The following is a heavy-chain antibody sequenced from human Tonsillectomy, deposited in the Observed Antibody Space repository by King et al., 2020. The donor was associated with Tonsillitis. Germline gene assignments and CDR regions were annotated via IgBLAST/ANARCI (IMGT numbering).Heavy chain of an antibody. J-gene: IGHJ4*01. Sequence: VQLVESGGGVVQPGRSLRLSCAAXGFAFXSXGMHWVRQAPGKGLEWVAVISYDASRENYADSVKGRFTISRDNSKNTLYLQMNTLRAEDTAVYYCAXXRVHXXGWGXDYWXXGSLVTV. V-gene: IGHV3-33*05. CDR2: ISYDASRE. CDR1: GFAFXSXG. CDR3: AXXRVHXXGWGXDY. D-gene: IGHD6-19*01.